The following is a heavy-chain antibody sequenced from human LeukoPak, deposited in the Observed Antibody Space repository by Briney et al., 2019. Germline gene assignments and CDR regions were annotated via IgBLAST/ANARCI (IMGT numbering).Heavy chain of an antibody. J-gene: IGHJ6*02. Sequence: PGRSLRLSCAASGFTFSSNGMHWVRQAPGPGLEWVGVIWNDGSNRNYEDSVKGRLTISRDNSTKTVYLQMNSLRAEDTAVYYCARLGIIGGDRPYYYYYYCMDVWGQGTTVTVSS. CDR1: GFTFSSNG. CDR3: ARLGIIGGDRPYYYYYYCMDV. D-gene: IGHD7-27*01. CDR2: IWNDGSNR. V-gene: IGHV3-33*01.